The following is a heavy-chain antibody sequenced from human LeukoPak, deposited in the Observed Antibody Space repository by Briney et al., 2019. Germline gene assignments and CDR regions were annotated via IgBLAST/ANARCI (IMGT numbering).Heavy chain of an antibody. CDR3: AKSRLAAGVLFDY. D-gene: IGHD6-13*01. CDR2: ISSSSSTI. V-gene: IGHV3-48*01. CDR1: GFTFSSYS. Sequence: GGSLRLSCAASGFTFSSYSMNWVRQAPGKGLEWVSYISSSSSTIYYADSVKGRFTISRDNAKNTLYLQMNSLRAEDTAVYYCAKSRLAAGVLFDYWGQGTLVTVSS. J-gene: IGHJ4*02.